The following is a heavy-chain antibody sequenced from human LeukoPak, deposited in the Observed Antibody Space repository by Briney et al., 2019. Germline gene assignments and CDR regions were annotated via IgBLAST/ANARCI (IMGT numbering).Heavy chain of an antibody. J-gene: IGHJ5*02. CDR1: GGSISSGDYY. CDR3: ARDMDGGNSGGWFDP. D-gene: IGHD4-23*01. CDR2: IYYSGST. V-gene: IGHV4-30-4*08. Sequence: TSQTLSLTCTVSGGSISSGDYYWSWIRQPPGKGLEWIGYIYYSGSTYYNPSLKSRVTISVDTSKNQFSLKLSSVTAADTAVYYCARDMDGGNSGGWFDPWGQGILVTVSS.